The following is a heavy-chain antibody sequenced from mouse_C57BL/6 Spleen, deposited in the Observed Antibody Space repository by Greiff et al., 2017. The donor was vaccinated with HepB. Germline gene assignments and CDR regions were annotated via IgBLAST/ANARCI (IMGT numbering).Heavy chain of an antibody. J-gene: IGHJ4*01. Sequence: EVKLVESGGGLVQPGGSLKLSCAASGFTFSDYYMYWVRQTPEKRLEWVAYISNGGGSTYYPDTVKGRFTISRDNAKNTLYLQMSRLKSEDTAMYYCARVWEDAMDYWGQGTSVTVSS. CDR1: GFTFSDYY. CDR2: ISNGGGST. D-gene: IGHD4-1*01. CDR3: ARVWEDAMDY. V-gene: IGHV5-12*01.